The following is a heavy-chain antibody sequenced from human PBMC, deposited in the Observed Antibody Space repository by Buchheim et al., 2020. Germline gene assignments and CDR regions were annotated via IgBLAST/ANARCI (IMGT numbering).Heavy chain of an antibody. Sequence: EVQLVQSGAEVKKPGESLKISCKASGYTLSNHYLAWVRQMPGKGLELMGIIYVGNSDTRYSPSFQGQVSISADKSINTAYLQWSSLKASDTAMYYCARHVDCGSTTCQSVPDSDAFDIWGQGT. J-gene: IGHJ3*02. D-gene: IGHD2-2*01. CDR3: ARHVDCGSTTCQSVPDSDAFDI. CDR2: IYVGNSDT. CDR1: GYTLSNHY. V-gene: IGHV5-51*01.